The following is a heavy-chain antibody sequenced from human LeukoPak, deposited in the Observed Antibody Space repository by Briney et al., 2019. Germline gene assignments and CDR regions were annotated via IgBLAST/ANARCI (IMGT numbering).Heavy chain of an antibody. Sequence: GESLKISCKGSGYTFTSYWIGWVRQMPGKGLEWMGIIYPGDSDTRYSPSFQGQVIISVDKSISTAYLQWSSLKASDTAMYYCVRTHTYNWFDPWGQGTLVTVSS. CDR1: GYTFTSYW. CDR3: VRTHTYNWFDP. CDR2: IYPGDSDT. J-gene: IGHJ5*02. D-gene: IGHD1-14*01. V-gene: IGHV5-51*01.